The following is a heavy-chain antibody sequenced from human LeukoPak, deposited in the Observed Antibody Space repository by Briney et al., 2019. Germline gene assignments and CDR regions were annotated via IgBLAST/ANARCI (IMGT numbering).Heavy chain of an antibody. CDR3: ARGDAFSGDH. V-gene: IGHV3-7*04. J-gene: IGHJ4*02. CDR1: GFTFSNFW. Sequence: AGGSLRLSRAVSGFTFSNFWMSWGRQAPGRGREWGANIHPEGNEKYNVESVKGRSTISRDNTKNILSLHRTVLTAEDRAVYYFARGDAFSGDHWGQGTLVTVSS. CDR2: IHPEGNEK.